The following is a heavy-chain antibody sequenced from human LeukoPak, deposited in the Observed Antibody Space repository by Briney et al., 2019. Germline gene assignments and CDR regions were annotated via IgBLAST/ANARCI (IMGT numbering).Heavy chain of an antibody. J-gene: IGHJ4*02. V-gene: IGHV4-4*09. CDR1: GGSISSYY. D-gene: IGHD6-6*01. Sequence: PSETLSLTCTVSGGSISSYYWSWIRQPPGKGLEWIGYIYTSGSTNYNPSLKSRVTISVDTSKNQFSLKLSSVTAADTAVYYCARLRSIAVRAFDYWGQGTLVTVSS. CDR2: IYTSGST. CDR3: ARLRSIAVRAFDY.